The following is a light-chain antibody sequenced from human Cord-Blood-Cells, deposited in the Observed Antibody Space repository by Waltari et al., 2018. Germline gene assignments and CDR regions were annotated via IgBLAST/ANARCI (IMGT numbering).Light chain of an antibody. J-gene: IGKJ1*01. CDR2: DAS. CDR3: QQRRNWPRT. CDR1: QSVSSY. V-gene: IGKV3-11*01. Sequence: EIVLTQSPATLSLSPGERDTLSCRASQSVSSYLAWYQQKPGQAPRLLIYDASNRATGIPARFSGSGSGTDFTLTISSLEPEDFAVYYCQQRRNWPRTFGQGTKVEIK.